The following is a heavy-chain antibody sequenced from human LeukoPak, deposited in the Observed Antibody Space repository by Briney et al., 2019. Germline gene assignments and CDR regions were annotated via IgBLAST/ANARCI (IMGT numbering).Heavy chain of an antibody. CDR2: IYYSGST. CDR3: ASAYCSSTSCPIDY. Sequence: PSETLSLTCTVSGGSISSYYWSWIRQPAGKGLERIGYIYYSGSTNYNPSLKSRVTISVDTSKNQFSLKLSSVTAADTAVYYCASAYCSSTSCPIDYWGQGTLVTVSS. J-gene: IGHJ4*02. V-gene: IGHV4-59*01. CDR1: GGSISSYY. D-gene: IGHD2-2*01.